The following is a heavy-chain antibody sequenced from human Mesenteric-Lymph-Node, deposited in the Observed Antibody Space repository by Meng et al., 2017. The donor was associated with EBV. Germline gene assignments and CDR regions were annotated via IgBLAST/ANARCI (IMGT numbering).Heavy chain of an antibody. Sequence: QVQLQEAGPGLLKPSGTLSLTCAVAGGSISSSNWWSWVRQPPGKGLEWIGEIYQSGSTYNNPSLESRVTMSVDKSKNQFSLNLSSVTAADTAVYYCARVGQWLPIDYWGQGTLVTVSS. CDR2: IYQSGST. CDR1: GGSISSSNW. J-gene: IGHJ4*02. CDR3: ARVGQWLPIDY. D-gene: IGHD6-19*01. V-gene: IGHV4-4*02.